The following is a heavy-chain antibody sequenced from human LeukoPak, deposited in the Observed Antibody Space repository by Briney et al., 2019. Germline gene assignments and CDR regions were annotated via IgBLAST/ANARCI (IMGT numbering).Heavy chain of an antibody. D-gene: IGHD3-22*01. CDR3: ARLRGSGYYYRQHAFDI. J-gene: IGHJ3*02. CDR2: INHSGST. V-gene: IGHV4-34*01. CDR1: GGSISSYY. Sequence: SETLSLTCTVSGGSISSYYWSWIRQPPGKGLEWIGEINHSGSTNYNPSLKSRVTISVDTSKNQFSLKLSSVTAADTAVYYCARLRGSGYYYRQHAFDIWGQGTMVTVSS.